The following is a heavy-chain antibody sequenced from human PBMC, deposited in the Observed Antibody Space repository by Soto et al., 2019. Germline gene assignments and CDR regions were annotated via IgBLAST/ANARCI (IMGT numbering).Heavy chain of an antibody. CDR1: GFTFSSYA. Sequence: EVQLLESGGGLVQPGGSLRLSCEASGFTFSSYAMSWVRQAPGKGLEWVSAISGSGGSTYYADSVKGRFTISRDNSKNTLYLQMNILRAEDTAVYYCAKVRWAVQWFDPWGQGTLVTVSS. J-gene: IGHJ5*02. V-gene: IGHV3-23*01. CDR3: AKVRWAVQWFDP. D-gene: IGHD6-13*01. CDR2: ISGSGGST.